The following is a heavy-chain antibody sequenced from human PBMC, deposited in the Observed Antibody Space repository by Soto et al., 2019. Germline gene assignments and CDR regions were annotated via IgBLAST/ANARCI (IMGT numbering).Heavy chain of an antibody. Sequence: PSETLSLTCTVSGGSISSGGYYWSWIRQHPGKGLEWIGYIYYSGSTYYNPSLKSRVTISVDTSKNQFSLKLSSVTAADTAVYYCARWIQLWDYFDYWGQGTLVTVSS. J-gene: IGHJ4*02. CDR2: IYYSGST. V-gene: IGHV4-31*03. CDR3: ARWIQLWDYFDY. CDR1: GGSISSGGYY. D-gene: IGHD5-18*01.